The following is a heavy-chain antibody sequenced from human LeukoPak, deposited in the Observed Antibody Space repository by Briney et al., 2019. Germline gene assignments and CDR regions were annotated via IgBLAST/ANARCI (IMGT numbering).Heavy chain of an antibody. CDR1: GFAVSAHY. CDR2: LYTGGDT. CDR3: ARGPGSRGIFDY. J-gene: IGHJ4*02. Sequence: GGSLRLSCAVSGFAVSAHYMSWVRQAPGKGLECVSFLYTGGDTYYADSVKGRFTISRDNSKNTLYLQMNSLRAEDTAVYYCARGPGSRGIFDYWGQGTLVTVSS. D-gene: IGHD3-10*01. V-gene: IGHV3-53*01.